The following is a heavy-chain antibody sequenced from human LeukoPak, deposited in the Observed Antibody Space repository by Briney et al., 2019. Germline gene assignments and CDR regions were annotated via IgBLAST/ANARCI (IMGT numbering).Heavy chain of an antibody. D-gene: IGHD3-22*01. CDR1: GFTFSSYA. Sequence: GGSLRLSCAASGFTFSSYAMSWVRQAPGKGLEWVSAISGSGGSTYCADSVKGRFTISRDNSKNTLYLQMNSLRAEDTAVYYCAKDRNYYDSSGYYYPGAFDIWGQGTMVTVSS. J-gene: IGHJ3*02. CDR3: AKDRNYYDSSGYYYPGAFDI. V-gene: IGHV3-23*01. CDR2: ISGSGGST.